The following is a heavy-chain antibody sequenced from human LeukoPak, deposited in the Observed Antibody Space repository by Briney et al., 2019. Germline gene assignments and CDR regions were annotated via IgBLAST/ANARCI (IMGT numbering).Heavy chain of an antibody. CDR2: INHSGST. D-gene: IGHD4-17*01. CDR3: ARGFGDYGANGGEEYDY. Sequence: SETLSLTCAVYGGSFSGYYWSWIRQPPGKGLEWIGEINHSGSTNYNPSLKSRVTISVDTSKNQFSLKLSSVTAADTSVYYCARGFGDYGANGGEEYDYWGQGTLVTVSS. J-gene: IGHJ4*02. V-gene: IGHV4-34*01. CDR1: GGSFSGYY.